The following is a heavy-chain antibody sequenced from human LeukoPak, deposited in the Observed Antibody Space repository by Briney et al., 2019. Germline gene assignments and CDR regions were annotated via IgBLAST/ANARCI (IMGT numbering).Heavy chain of an antibody. V-gene: IGHV3-20*04. J-gene: IGHJ4*02. CDR1: GFNFDDYG. CDR2: TYWSSGSR. D-gene: IGHD3-16*01. CDR3: ARVLGLRLGDVAFSSGNDY. Sequence: GGSLRPSCEASGFNFDDYGMSWVRHVPGKGLEWISGTYWSSGSRHYADSVQGRFTISRDDAKSSLYLQMNSLRAEDTALYFCARVLGLRLGDVAFSSGNDYWGQGILVTVSS.